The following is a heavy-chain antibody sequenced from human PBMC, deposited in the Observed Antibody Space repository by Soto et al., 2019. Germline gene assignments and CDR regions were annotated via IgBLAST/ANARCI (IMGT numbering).Heavy chain of an antibody. CDR1: GGSISSGDYY. CDR3: AKGGGGTTAIGSTRDYFYGMDV. V-gene: IGHV4-30-4*01. J-gene: IGHJ6*02. Sequence: SETLSLTCTVSGGSISSGDYYGSWIRQPPGKGLEWIGYIYYSGSTDYNPSLKSRVTISVDTSKNQFSLKLSSVTAADTAVYYCAKGGGGTTAIGSTRDYFYGMDVWGQGTTVTVSS. D-gene: IGHD1-7*01. CDR2: IYYSGST.